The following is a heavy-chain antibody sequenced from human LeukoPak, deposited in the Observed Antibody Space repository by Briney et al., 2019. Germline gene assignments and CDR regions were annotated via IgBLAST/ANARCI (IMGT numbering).Heavy chain of an antibody. V-gene: IGHV3-15*01. Sequence: GGSLRLSCAASGFTFSSAWMSWVRQAPGKGLEWVGRIKSKTDGGTTDYAAPVKGRFTISRDDSKNTLYLQMNSLKTEDTAVYYCTRSYCSGGSCNDYWGQGTLVTVSS. CDR1: GFTFSSAW. J-gene: IGHJ4*02. CDR2: IKSKTDGGTT. CDR3: TRSYCSGGSCNDY. D-gene: IGHD2-15*01.